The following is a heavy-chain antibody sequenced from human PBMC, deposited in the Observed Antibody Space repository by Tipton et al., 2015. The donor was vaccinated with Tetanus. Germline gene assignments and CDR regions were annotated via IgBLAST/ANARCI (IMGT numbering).Heavy chain of an antibody. CDR1: GFTFSNAW. Sequence: SLRLSCAASGFTFSNAWMSWVRQAPGKGLEWVGHFKSKIDGGTPDYAAPVKGRFTLSRDDSKNTLSLQMNSLKTEDTAVYYCARASGVTMVRGHHYYYYGMDVWGQGTTVTVSS. D-gene: IGHD3-10*01. CDR2: FKSKIDGGTP. CDR3: ARASGVTMVRGHHYYYYGMDV. V-gene: IGHV3-15*01. J-gene: IGHJ6*02.